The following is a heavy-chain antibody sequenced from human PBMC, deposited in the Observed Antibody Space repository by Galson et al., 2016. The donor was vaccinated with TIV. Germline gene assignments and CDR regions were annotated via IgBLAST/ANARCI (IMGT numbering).Heavy chain of an antibody. Sequence: PALVKPTQTLTLTCTFSGFSLSDSGMCVTWIRQPPGKALEWLARIDWDDDIYYTYRTSLKARLTISKDTSKNRVVLTLTNVDPVDTATYYCARISGYYDSSGYYIPSNFDYWGQGTLVTVSS. J-gene: IGHJ4*02. CDR3: ARISGYYDSSGYYIPSNFDY. CDR2: IDWDDDI. D-gene: IGHD3-22*01. V-gene: IGHV2-70*11. CDR1: GFSLSDSGMC.